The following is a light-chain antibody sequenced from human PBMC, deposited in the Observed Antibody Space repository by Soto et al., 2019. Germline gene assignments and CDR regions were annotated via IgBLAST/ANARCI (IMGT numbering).Light chain of an antibody. CDR1: QTISSY. CDR2: AAY. J-gene: IGKJ1*01. CDR3: QQYYSYPRT. Sequence: IQMTQSPSTLSGSVGDRVTITCRASQTISSYLAWYQQKPGKAPKLLIYAAYNLQSGVPSRFSGSGSGTDFTLTISCLQSEDFATYYCQQYYSYPRTFGQGTKVDIK. V-gene: IGKV1-8*01.